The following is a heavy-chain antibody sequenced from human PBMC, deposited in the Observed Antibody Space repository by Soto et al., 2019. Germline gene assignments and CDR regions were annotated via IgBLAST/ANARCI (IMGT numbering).Heavy chain of an antibody. V-gene: IGHV3-30-3*01. D-gene: IGHD2-21*02. CDR2: ISYDGSNK. Sequence: QVQLVESGGGVVQPGRSLRLSCAASGFTFSSYAMHWVRQAPGKGLEWVAVISYDGSNKYYADSVKGRFTISRDNSKNTLYLQMNGLRAEDTAVYYCARAYCGGDCYSGYDYWGQGTLVTVSS. CDR1: GFTFSSYA. CDR3: ARAYCGGDCYSGYDY. J-gene: IGHJ4*02.